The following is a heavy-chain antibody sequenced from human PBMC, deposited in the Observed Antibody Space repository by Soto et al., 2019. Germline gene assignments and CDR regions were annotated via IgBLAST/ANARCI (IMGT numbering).Heavy chain of an antibody. CDR1: GGSINSYY. J-gene: IGHJ5*02. CDR2: IYYSGNT. V-gene: IGHV4-59*08. D-gene: IGHD3-22*01. CDR3: FLIRGGYDRSDYLA. Sequence: SETLSLTCTVSGGSINSYYRSWIRQPPGKGLEWIGYIYYSGNTNYNPSLKSRVTISVDTSKNQFSLKLSSVTAADTAVYYCFLIRGGYDRSDYLAWGQGALVTV.